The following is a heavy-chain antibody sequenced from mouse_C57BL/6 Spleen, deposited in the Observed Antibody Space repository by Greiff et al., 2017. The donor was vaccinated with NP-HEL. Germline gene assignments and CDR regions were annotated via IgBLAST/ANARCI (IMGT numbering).Heavy chain of an antibody. V-gene: IGHV1-85*01. J-gene: IGHJ4*01. CDR2: IYPRDGST. CDR3: ARGPDGYYNAMDY. Sequence: QVQLKQSGPELVKPGASVKLSCKASGYTFTSYDINWVKQRPGQGLEWIGWIYPRDGSTKYNEKFKGKATLTVDTSSSTAYMELHSLTSEDSAVYFCARGPDGYYNAMDYWGQGTSVTVSS. CDR1: GYTFTSYD. D-gene: IGHD2-3*01.